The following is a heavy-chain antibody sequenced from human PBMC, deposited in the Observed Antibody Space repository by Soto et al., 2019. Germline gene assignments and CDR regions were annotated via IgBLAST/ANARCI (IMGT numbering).Heavy chain of an antibody. Sequence: LQLQESGSGLVKPSQTLSLTCAVSGGSISSGGYSWSWIRQPPGKGLEWIGYINHSGSTYYNPSLXSXAXLXXDRSKNQFSLKLSSVTAADTAVYYCASGLVTTLHYWGQGTLVTVSS. CDR1: GGSISSGGYS. CDR2: INHSGST. J-gene: IGHJ4*02. V-gene: IGHV4-30-2*01. CDR3: ASGLVTTLHY. D-gene: IGHD4-17*01.